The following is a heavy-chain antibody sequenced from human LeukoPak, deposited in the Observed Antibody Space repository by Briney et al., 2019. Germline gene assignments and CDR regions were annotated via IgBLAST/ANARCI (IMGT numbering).Heavy chain of an antibody. V-gene: IGHV4-34*01. D-gene: IGHD3-10*01. J-gene: IGHJ4*02. CDR2: INHSGST. CDR1: GGSFSGYY. Sequence: PSETLSLTCAVYGGSFSGYYWSWIRQPPGKGLEWIGEINHSGSTNYNPSLKSLVTISVDTSKNQFSLKLSSVTAADTAVYYCARGGRDYGSGSYRRTYFDYWGQGTLVTVSS. CDR3: ARGGRDYGSGSYRRTYFDY.